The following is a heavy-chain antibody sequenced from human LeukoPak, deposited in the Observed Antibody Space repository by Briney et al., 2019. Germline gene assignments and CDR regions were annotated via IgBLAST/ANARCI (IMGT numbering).Heavy chain of an antibody. CDR1: IDSFSNYH. CDR2: VNESGGT. V-gene: IGHV4-34*01. CDR3: ARGVGGARSLAYMDV. J-gene: IGHJ6*03. Sequence: SETLSLTCAVYIDSFSNYHWNWIRQTPAKGMEWIGEVNESGGTNISPSLRSRVILSVDTSKNQFSLKLISVTVADTAIYYCARGVGGARSLAYMDVWGKGTTVTVSS. D-gene: IGHD3-16*01.